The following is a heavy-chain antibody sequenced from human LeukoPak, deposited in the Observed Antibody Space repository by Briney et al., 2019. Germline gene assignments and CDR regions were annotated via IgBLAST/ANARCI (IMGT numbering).Heavy chain of an antibody. CDR3: AREGLGFDY. V-gene: IGHV3-30*04. CDR2: ISYDGRNK. Sequence: GGSLRLSCAASGFTFSNYAMHWVRQAPGKGLDWVAIISYDGRNKNYADSVKGRFTTSRDNSRNTLYLQMDSLRTEDTAVYSCAREGLGFDYWGQGTLVTVSS. J-gene: IGHJ4*02. D-gene: IGHD3/OR15-3a*01. CDR1: GFTFSNYA.